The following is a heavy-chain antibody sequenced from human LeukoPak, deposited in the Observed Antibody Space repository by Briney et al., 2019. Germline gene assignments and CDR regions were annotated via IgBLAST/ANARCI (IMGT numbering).Heavy chain of an antibody. Sequence: GGSLRLSCAASGFTVSSTYMSWVRQAPGKGLEWVSVIYSGGSTYYADSVKGRFTISRDNSKNTFYLQMNSLRAEDTAAYYCARGVSYGSGSYIGDPWGQGTLVTVSS. CDR3: ARGVSYGSGSYIGDP. D-gene: IGHD3-10*01. V-gene: IGHV3-53*01. CDR1: GFTVSSTY. J-gene: IGHJ5*02. CDR2: IYSGGST.